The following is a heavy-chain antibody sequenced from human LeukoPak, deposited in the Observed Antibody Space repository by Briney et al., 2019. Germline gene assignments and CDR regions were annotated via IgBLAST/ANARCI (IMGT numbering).Heavy chain of an antibody. CDR2: INHSGST. V-gene: IGHV4-34*01. D-gene: IGHD3-9*01. Sequence: SETLSLTCAVYGGSFSGYYWSWIRQPPGKGLEWIGEINHSGSTNYNPSLKSRVTISVDTSKNQFSLKLSSVTAADTAVYYCARGHQYFDWLFYFDYWGQGTLVTVSS. CDR3: ARGHQYFDWLFYFDY. J-gene: IGHJ4*02. CDR1: GGSFSGYY.